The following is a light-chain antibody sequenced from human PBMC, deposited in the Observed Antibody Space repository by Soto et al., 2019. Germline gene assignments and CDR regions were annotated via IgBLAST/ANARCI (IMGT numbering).Light chain of an antibody. CDR1: TGAVTSGYY. CDR3: LLYYGGAQPWV. V-gene: IGLV7-43*01. J-gene: IGLJ3*02. Sequence: QTVVTQEPSLTVSPGGTVTLTCASSTGAVTSGYYPNWFQQKPGQAPRALISSTSNKHSWTPARLSGSLLGGKAALTLSGGKPEDEAEYYCLLYYGGAQPWVFCGGTTVTV. CDR2: STS.